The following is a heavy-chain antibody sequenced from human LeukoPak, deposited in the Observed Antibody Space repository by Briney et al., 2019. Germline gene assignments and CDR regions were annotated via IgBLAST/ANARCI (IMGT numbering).Heavy chain of an antibody. CDR1: GGPFSGYY. Sequence: PSETLTLTCAAYGGPFSGYYWSWIRQPPVKGLEWIGEINHSGSANYNPSLKSRVTISVDMSKNQFSLKLNSVTAADAAVYYCARARGDYYDSSGYYSAFDYWGQGTLVTVSS. CDR3: ARARGDYYDSSGYYSAFDY. V-gene: IGHV4-34*01. D-gene: IGHD3-22*01. J-gene: IGHJ4*02. CDR2: INHSGSA.